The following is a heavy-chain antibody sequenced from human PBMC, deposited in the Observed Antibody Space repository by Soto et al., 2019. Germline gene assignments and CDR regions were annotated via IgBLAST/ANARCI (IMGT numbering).Heavy chain of an antibody. D-gene: IGHD4-17*01. CDR3: TTARGTYGAEYFQH. J-gene: IGHJ1*01. Sequence: PGGSLRLSCSASGFTFTNAWMSWVRQAPGKGLEWVGRIKSKTDGGTTDYAAPVKGRFAISRDDSKNMLYLQMNSLKTDDTAVYYCTTARGTYGAEYFQHWGQGTLVTVPS. CDR2: IKSKTDGGTT. CDR1: GFTFTNAW. V-gene: IGHV3-15*01.